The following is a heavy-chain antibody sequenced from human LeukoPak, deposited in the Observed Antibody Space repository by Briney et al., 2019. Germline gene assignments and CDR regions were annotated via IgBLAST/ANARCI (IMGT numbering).Heavy chain of an antibody. V-gene: IGHV2-5*02. CDR1: GFSLSTSGVG. J-gene: IGHJ6*03. Sequence: SGPTLVNPTQTLTLTCTFSGFSLSTSGVGVGWIRQPPGKALEWLTLIYWDDDKRYSPSLKSRLAITKDTSKNQVVLTMTNMDPVDTATYHCAHRRESFDYYYYMDVWGKGTTVTVSS. CDR2: IYWDDDK. D-gene: IGHD3-10*01. CDR3: AHRRESFDYYYYMDV.